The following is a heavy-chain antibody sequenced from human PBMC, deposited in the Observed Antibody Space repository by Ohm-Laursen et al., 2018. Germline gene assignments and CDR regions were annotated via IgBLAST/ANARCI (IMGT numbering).Heavy chain of an antibody. D-gene: IGHD3-22*01. CDR2: IYHSGNT. J-gene: IGHJ4*02. V-gene: IGHV4-38-2*02. CDR3: ARDLGRGYYYY. CDR1: GYSISSGYY. Sequence: SETLSLTCAVSGYSISSGYYWGWIRQPPGKGLEWIGSIYHSGNTYYNPPLKSRVTISVDTSKNQFSPKLSSVTAADTAVYYCARDLGRGYYYYWGQGTPVTVSS.